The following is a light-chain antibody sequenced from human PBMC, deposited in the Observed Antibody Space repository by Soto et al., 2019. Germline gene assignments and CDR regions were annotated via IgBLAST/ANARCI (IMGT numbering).Light chain of an antibody. CDR2: GAS. J-gene: IGKJ4*01. CDR1: QSVGSF. V-gene: IGKV3-20*01. CDR3: QHYGSTTLT. Sequence: ETVLTQSPGTLSLSPGERATLSCRASQSVGSFLAWYQQKPGQAPSLLIYGASSRATGIPDRFSGSGSGTDFTLTISRLEPEEFAVYSSQHYGSTTLTRGGRTKVDI.